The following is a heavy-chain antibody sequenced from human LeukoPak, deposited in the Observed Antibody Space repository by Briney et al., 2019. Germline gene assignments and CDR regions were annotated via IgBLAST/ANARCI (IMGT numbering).Heavy chain of an antibody. CDR2: ISAYNGNT. CDR3: ARAAISKDGSGYFY. V-gene: IGHV1-18*01. CDR1: GYTFTSYG. Sequence: ASVKVSCKAFGYTFTSYGISWVRQAPGQGLEWMGWISAYNGNTNYAQKLQGRVTMTTDTSTSTAYMELRSLRSDDTAVYYCARAAISKDGSGYFYWGQGTLVTVSS. J-gene: IGHJ4*02. D-gene: IGHD3-22*01.